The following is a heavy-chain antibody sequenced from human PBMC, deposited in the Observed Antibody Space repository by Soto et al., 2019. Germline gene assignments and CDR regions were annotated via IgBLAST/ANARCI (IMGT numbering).Heavy chain of an antibody. CDR1: GGNFRSQSIS. Sequence: QVQLVQSGAEVKKPGSSVKVSCKASGGNFRSQSISISWVRQAPGQGLEWMGRAIPVLGVANYAQKFQGRVTITADKGTSTVYMERSSLRSEDAAVYYSARDRDVAAPGHVETDYYYGMDVWGQGTTVTVSS. CDR3: ARDRDVAAPGHVETDYYYGMDV. J-gene: IGHJ6*02. D-gene: IGHD6-13*01. CDR2: AIPVLGVA. V-gene: IGHV1-69*08.